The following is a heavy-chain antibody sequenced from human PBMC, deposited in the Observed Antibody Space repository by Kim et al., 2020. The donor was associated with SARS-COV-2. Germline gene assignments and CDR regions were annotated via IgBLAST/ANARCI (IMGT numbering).Heavy chain of an antibody. CDR3: SRSIVGAISDAFDI. CDR1: GFTFSSYA. CDR2: ISYDGSNK. D-gene: IGHD1-26*01. Sequence: GGSLRLSCAASGFTFSSYAMHWVRQAPGKGLEWVAVISYDGSNKYYADSVKGRFTISRDNSKNTLYLQMNSLRAEDTAVYYCSRSIVGAISDAFDIWGQGTMVTVSS. V-gene: IGHV3-30*04. J-gene: IGHJ3*02.